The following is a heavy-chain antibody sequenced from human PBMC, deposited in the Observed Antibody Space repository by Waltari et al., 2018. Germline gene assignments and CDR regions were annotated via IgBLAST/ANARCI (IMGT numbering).Heavy chain of an antibody. CDR3: ARSIAAADQGHWFEP. CDR2: IYHSGST. Sequence: QVQLQESGPGLVKPSETLSLTCTVSGYPISSGYYWGWIRQPPGKGLEWIGSIYHSGSTYDNPSLKSRVTISVDTSKTQFSLKLSSVTAADTAVYYCARSIAAADQGHWFEPWGQGTLVTVSS. V-gene: IGHV4-38-2*02. D-gene: IGHD6-13*01. CDR1: GYPISSGYY. J-gene: IGHJ5*02.